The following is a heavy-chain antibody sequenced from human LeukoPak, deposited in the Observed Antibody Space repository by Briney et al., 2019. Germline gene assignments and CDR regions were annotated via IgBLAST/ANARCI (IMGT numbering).Heavy chain of an antibody. D-gene: IGHD3-22*01. Sequence: GGSLRLSCAASRFTLSIYAVHWVRQARGRGLEWVADISSDGSDKYYADSVRGRFTISRDNSKNTLYLQMNSLRAEDTAVYYCARERGSGYYYLFDYWGQGTVLTV. CDR1: RFTLSIYA. V-gene: IGHV3-30*04. J-gene: IGHJ4*02. CDR2: ISSDGSDK. CDR3: ARERGSGYYYLFDY.